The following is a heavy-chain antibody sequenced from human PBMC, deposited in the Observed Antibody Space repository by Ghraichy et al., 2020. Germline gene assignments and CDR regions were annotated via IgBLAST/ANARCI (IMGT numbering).Heavy chain of an antibody. V-gene: IGHV4-59*01. J-gene: IGHJ4*02. CDR3: ARGGGSYDY. D-gene: IGHD2-15*01. Sequence: ETLSLTCTVSGCSISSYYWSWIRQPPGKGLEWIGYIYYSGSTNYNPSLKRRVTISVATSKNQFSLKLSSVTAADTAVYYCARGGGSYDYWGQGTLVTVSS. CDR1: GCSISSYY. CDR2: IYYSGST.